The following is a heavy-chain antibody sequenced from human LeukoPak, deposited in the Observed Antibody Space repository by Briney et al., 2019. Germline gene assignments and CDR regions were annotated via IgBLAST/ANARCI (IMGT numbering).Heavy chain of an antibody. D-gene: IGHD2-2*01. J-gene: IGHJ6*02. CDR1: GFTVSSNY. V-gene: IGHV3-66*01. CDR3: ARGIQGYCSSTSCYFDGMDV. Sequence: GGSLRLSCAASGFTVSSNYMSWVRQAPGKGLEWVSVIYSGGSTYYADSVKGRFTISRDNSKNTLYLQMNSLRAEDTAVYYCARGIQGYCSSTSCYFDGMDVWGQGTTVTVSS. CDR2: IYSGGST.